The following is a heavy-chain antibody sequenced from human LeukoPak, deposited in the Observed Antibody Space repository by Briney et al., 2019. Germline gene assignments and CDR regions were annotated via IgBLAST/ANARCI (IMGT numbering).Heavy chain of an antibody. CDR2: IYYSGST. Sequence: PSETLSLTCTVSGGSINNSYWTWIRQPPGKGLEWIGYIYYSGSTNYNPSLKSRVTISVDTSKNQFSLKLSSVTAADTAVYYCARQYTWNYVGYWGQGTLVTVSS. V-gene: IGHV4-59*01. CDR3: ARQYTWNYVGY. CDR1: GGSINNSY. D-gene: IGHD1-20*01. J-gene: IGHJ4*02.